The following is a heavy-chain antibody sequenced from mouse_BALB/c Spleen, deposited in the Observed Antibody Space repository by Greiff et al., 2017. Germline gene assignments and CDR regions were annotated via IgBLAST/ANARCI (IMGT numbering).Heavy chain of an antibody. D-gene: IGHD1-1*02. Sequence: VQLKESGGGLVKPGGSLKLSCAASGFTFSSYAMSWVRQTPEKRLEWVASISSGGSTYYPDSVKGRFTISRDNARNILYLQMSSLRSEDTAMYYCAREEVGRVDYWGQGTTLTVSS. J-gene: IGHJ2*01. V-gene: IGHV5-6-5*01. CDR2: ISSGGST. CDR3: AREEVGRVDY. CDR1: GFTFSSYA.